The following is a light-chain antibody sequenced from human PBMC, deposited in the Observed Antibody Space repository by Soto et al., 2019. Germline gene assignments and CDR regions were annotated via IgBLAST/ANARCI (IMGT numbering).Light chain of an antibody. CDR3: QQYDTSPPIT. J-gene: IGKJ5*01. Sequence: EIVLTQSPGTLSLSPGERATLSCRASQSLSRNYIAWYQHRPGQAPRLLIYGASSRATGIPDRFSGIGSGAVFTLTIAGLEPEDCAVYYCQQYDTSPPITFGQGTRLEIK. CDR1: QSLSRNY. CDR2: GAS. V-gene: IGKV3-20*01.